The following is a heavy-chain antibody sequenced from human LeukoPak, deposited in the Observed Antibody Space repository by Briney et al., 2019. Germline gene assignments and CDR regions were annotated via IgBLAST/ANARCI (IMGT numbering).Heavy chain of an antibody. V-gene: IGHV4-59*11. D-gene: IGHD1-7*01. CDR1: GASISSHY. Sequence: SETLSLTCTVSGASISSHYWSWIRQPPGKGLEWIGYISYSGTTKYNASLKSRVTISADTSKSHFSPNLSSVTAADTAVYYCARELELRSEGSFDYWGQGTLVTVSS. CDR2: ISYSGTT. J-gene: IGHJ4*02. CDR3: ARELELRSEGSFDY.